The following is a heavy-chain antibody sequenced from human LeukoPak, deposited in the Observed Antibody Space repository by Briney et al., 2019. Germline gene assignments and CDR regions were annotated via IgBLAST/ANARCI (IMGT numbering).Heavy chain of an antibody. CDR1: GFTFSSYT. CDR2: ITTSVGNT. J-gene: IGHJ4*02. Sequence: GGSLRLSCAASGFTFSSYTMSWVRQAPGKGLEWVSTITTSVGNTYYADSVKGRFTVSRDNSKNTLFLQMNSLRAEDTAVYYCAKDGGLWVSAHWGDSWGRGTLVTVSS. V-gene: IGHV3-23*01. CDR3: AKDGGLWVSAHWGDS. D-gene: IGHD7-27*01.